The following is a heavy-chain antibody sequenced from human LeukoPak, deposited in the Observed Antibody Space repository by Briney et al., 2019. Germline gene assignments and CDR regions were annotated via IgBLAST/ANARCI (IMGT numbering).Heavy chain of an antibody. V-gene: IGHV4-30-2*01. CDR3: AREGEERYCSSTSCSEFDP. CDR2: IYHSGST. D-gene: IGHD2-2*01. Sequence: PSETLSLTCTVSGVSISSGGYYWSWIRQPPGKGLEWIGYIYHSGSTYYNPSLKSRVTISVDRSKNQFSLKLSSVTAADTAVYYCAREGEERYCSSTSCSEFDPWGQGTLVTVSS. CDR1: GVSISSGGYY. J-gene: IGHJ5*02.